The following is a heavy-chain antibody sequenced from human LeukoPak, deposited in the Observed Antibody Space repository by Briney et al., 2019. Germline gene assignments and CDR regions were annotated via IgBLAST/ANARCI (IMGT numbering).Heavy chain of an antibody. V-gene: IGHV3-21*01. D-gene: IGHD1-1*01. CDR3: ARINDHIAPGSLDY. CDR2: ISSSSSYI. CDR1: GFTFSSYN. J-gene: IGHJ4*02. Sequence: PGGSLRLSCAASGFTFSSYNMNWVRQAPGKGLEWVSSISSSSSYIYYADSVKGRFTISRDNAKNSLYLQMNSLRAEDTAVYYCARINDHIAPGSLDYWGQGTLVTVSS.